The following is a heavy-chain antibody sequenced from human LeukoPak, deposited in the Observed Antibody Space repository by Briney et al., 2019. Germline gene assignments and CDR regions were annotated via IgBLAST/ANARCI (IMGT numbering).Heavy chain of an antibody. CDR1: GFTLSSYG. D-gene: IGHD3-22*01. J-gene: IGHJ4*02. CDR3: ASPDSSGYYFQFDY. V-gene: IGHV3-33*01. CDR2: IWYDGSNR. Sequence: PGGSLRLSCAASGFTLSSYGMRWVRQAPGKGLEWVAVIWYDGSNRYYADSVKGRFTISRDNSKNTLYLQMNSLRAEDTAVYYCASPDSSGYYFQFDYWGQGTLVTVSS.